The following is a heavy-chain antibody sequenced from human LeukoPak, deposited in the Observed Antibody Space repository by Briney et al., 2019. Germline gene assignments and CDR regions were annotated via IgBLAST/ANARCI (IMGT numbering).Heavy chain of an antibody. D-gene: IGHD1-1*01. J-gene: IGHJ4*02. CDR3: ARETGTYYFDY. V-gene: IGHV3-33*01. Sequence: PGRSLRLSCAVSGLTFSSYGMHWVRQAPGKGLEWVAFIWYDGSNKDYIDSVKGRFTISRDNSKNTLYLQMNSLRAEDTAVYYCARETGTYYFDYWGQGTLVTVSS. CDR2: IWYDGSNK. CDR1: GLTFSSYG.